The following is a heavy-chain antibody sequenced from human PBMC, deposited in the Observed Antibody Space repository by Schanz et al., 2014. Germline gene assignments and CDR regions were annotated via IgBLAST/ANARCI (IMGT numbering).Heavy chain of an antibody. Sequence: VQLVESGGGVVQPGRSLRLSCAASGFTVSSIYMSWVRQAPGRGLEWVSVIYSGGTTYYADSVKGRFTISRDNSKNTLDLQMNSLRVDDTAVYYCARGGGSGSYFAGYHFDYWGQGTLVTVSS. CDR3: ARGGGSGSYFAGYHFDY. CDR1: GFTVSSIY. D-gene: IGHD1-26*01. CDR2: IYSGGTT. J-gene: IGHJ4*02. V-gene: IGHV3-53*01.